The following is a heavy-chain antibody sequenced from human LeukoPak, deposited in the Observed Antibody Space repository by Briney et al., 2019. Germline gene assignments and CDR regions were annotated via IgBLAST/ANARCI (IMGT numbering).Heavy chain of an antibody. CDR2: IYTSGST. V-gene: IGHV4-61*02. CDR1: GGSISSGSYY. D-gene: IGHD6-19*01. J-gene: IGHJ5*02. Sequence: SETLSLTCTVSGGSISSGSYYWSWIRQPAGKGLEWIGRIYTSGSTNYNPSLKSRVTISVDTSKNQFSLKLSSVTAADTAVYYCARDIRDSSAFNWFDPWGQGTLVTVSS. CDR3: ARDIRDSSAFNWFDP.